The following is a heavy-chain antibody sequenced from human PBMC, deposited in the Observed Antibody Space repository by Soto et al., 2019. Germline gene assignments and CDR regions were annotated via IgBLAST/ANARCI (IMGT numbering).Heavy chain of an antibody. CDR1: GFTFSSYG. D-gene: IGHD6-13*01. J-gene: IGHJ6*02. CDR3: AKEDSSSWHYYYGMDV. V-gene: IGHV3-30*18. CDR2: ISYDGSNK. Sequence: QVQLVESGGGVVQPGRSLRLSCAASGFTFSSYGMNWVRQAPGKGLEWVAVISYDGSNKYYADSVKGRFTISRDSSKNMLYLQMISLRAEDTAVYYCAKEDSSSWHYYYGMDVWGQGTTVTVSS.